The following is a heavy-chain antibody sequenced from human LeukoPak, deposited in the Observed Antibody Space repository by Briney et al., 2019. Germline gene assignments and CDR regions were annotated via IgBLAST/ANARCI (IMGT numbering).Heavy chain of an antibody. V-gene: IGHV1-69*13. D-gene: IGHD6-13*01. CDR1: GGTFSSYA. Sequence: SVKVSCKASGGTFSSYAISWVRQAPGQGLEWMGGIIPIFGTANYAQKFQGRVTITADESTSTAYMELRSLRSDDTAVYYCARDPGIAAAGVDYWGQGTLVTVSS. CDR2: IIPIFGTA. J-gene: IGHJ4*02. CDR3: ARDPGIAAAGVDY.